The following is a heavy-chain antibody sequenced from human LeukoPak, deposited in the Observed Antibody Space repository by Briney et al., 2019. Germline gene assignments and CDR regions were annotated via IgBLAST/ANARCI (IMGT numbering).Heavy chain of an antibody. V-gene: IGHV4-38-2*01. J-gene: IGHJ6*03. CDR2: IYHSGST. D-gene: IGHD5-18*01. CDR3: ARVRGYSYGYYYYYYYMDV. Sequence: SETLSLTCAVSGYSISCGYYWGWIRQPPGKGLEWIGIIYHSGSTYYNPSLKSRVTISVDTSKNQFSLKLSSVTAADTAVYYCARVRGYSYGYYYYYYYMDVWGKGTTVTVSS. CDR1: GYSISCGYY.